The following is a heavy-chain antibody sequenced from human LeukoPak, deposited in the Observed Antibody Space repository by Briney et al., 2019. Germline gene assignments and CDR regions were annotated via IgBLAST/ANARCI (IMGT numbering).Heavy chain of an antibody. V-gene: IGHV3-30*02. Sequence: GGSLRLSCAASGFTFSSYGMHWVRQAPGKGLEWVAFIRYDGSNKYYADSVKGRFTISRDNSKNTLYLQMNSLRAEDTAVYYCARGYTSGWGASGYWGQGTLVTVSS. D-gene: IGHD6-19*01. CDR2: IRYDGSNK. CDR1: GFTFSSYG. CDR3: ARGYTSGWGASGY. J-gene: IGHJ4*02.